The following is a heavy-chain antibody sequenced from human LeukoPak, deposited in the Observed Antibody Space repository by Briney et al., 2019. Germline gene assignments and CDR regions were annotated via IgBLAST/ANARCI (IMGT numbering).Heavy chain of an antibody. J-gene: IGHJ4*02. Sequence: PGGSLRLSCAASGFTFSSYGMNWVRQAPGKGLVWVSRIKGRFTASRDNAENTLYLQMNSLRAEDTAVYYCARVSQFPGISSDYWGQGSLVTVSS. CDR2: I. V-gene: IGHV3-74*01. CDR1: GFTFSSYG. CDR3: ARVSQFPGISSDY. D-gene: IGHD2-21*01.